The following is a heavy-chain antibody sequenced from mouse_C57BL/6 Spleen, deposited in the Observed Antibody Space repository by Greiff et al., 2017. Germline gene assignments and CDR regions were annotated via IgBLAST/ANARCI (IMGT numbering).Heavy chain of an antibody. CDR3: AFQTAQATGVY. J-gene: IGHJ2*01. Sequence: DVKLVESVPELVRPGASVKLSCTASGFYIKNTYMHWVKQRPEQGLEWIGRIDPANGSTKYAPKFQAQATITADTSSNTAYLQLSSLTSEDTAIYYCAFQTAQATGVYWGQGTTLTVSS. CDR1: GFYIKNTY. CDR2: IDPANGST. D-gene: IGHD3-2*02. V-gene: IGHV14-3*01.